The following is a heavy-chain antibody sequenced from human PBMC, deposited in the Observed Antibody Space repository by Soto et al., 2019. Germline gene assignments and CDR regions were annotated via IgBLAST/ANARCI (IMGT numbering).Heavy chain of an antibody. V-gene: IGHV4-34*01. D-gene: IGHD3-10*01. CDR2: INHSGST. J-gene: IGHJ6*02. CDR1: GGSFSGYY. CDR3: ARGWYYYGSGSYYNVRTYYYGMDV. Sequence: PSETLSLTCAVYGGSFSGYYWSWIRQPPGKGLEWIGEINHSGSTNYNPSLKSRVTISVDTSKNQFSLKLSSVTAADTAVYYCARGWYYYGSGSYYNVRTYYYGMDVWGQGTTVTVSS.